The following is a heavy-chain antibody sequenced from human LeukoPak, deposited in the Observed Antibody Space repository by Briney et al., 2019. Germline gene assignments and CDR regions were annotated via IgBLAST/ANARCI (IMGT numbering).Heavy chain of an antibody. J-gene: IGHJ4*02. CDR2: ISSSGSTI. CDR1: GFTFSSHE. D-gene: IGHD1-14*01. V-gene: IGHV3-48*03. Sequence: PGGSLRLSCAASGFTFSSHEMKWIRQAPGKGLEWVSYISSSGSTIYYADSVKGRFTISRDNAKNSLYLQMNSLRAEDTAVYYCARAPRKVRDRRVIDYWGQGTLVTVSS. CDR3: ARAPRKVRDRRVIDY.